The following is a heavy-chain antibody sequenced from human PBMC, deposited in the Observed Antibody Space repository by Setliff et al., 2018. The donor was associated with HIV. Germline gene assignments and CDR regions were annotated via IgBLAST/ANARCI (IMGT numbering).Heavy chain of an antibody. Sequence: LSLTCSVSGGSIGSGSHYWSWIRLPAGRGPEWIGRVYTSGSTTYNPSLQSRVTISVDTSKNQFSLKMSSVTAADTAVYYCARDHTSGSLDFWGQGTLVTVSS. D-gene: IGHD3-10*01. V-gene: IGHV4-61*02. CDR2: VYTSGST. CDR3: ARDHTSGSLDF. J-gene: IGHJ4*02. CDR1: GGSIGSGSHY.